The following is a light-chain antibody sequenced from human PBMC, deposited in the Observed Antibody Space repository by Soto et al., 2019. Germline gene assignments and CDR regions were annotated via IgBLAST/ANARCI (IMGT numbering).Light chain of an antibody. Sequence: QSVLTQPPSASGTPGQRVTISCSGGSSNIGTNAVNWYQQLPGTAPKLLIYNNNQRPSGVPDRFSGSKSGTSASLAISGLQSEDEADYYCXAWDDSLNGYVFGTGTKVTV. V-gene: IGLV1-44*01. CDR1: SSNIGTNA. J-gene: IGLJ1*01. CDR2: NNN. CDR3: XAWDDSLNGYV.